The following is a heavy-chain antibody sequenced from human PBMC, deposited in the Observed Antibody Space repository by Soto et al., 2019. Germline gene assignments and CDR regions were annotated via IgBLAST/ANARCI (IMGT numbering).Heavy chain of an antibody. D-gene: IGHD6-19*01. CDR2: IYYSGRT. Sequence: QVQLQASGPGLVKPSETLSLTCTVSGGSVSSGRYYWSWSRQPPGKGLEWIGYIYYSGRTSYNSPLKSRVTISVDTSKNQLSLKLSSVPAADTAIYYCARSGAGSGWLGGQGTLVTVSS. CDR3: ARSGAGSGWL. J-gene: IGHJ4*02. CDR1: GGSVSSGRYY. V-gene: IGHV4-61*01.